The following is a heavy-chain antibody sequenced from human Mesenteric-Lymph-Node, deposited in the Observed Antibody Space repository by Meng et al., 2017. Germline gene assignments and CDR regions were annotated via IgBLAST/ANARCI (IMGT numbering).Heavy chain of an antibody. CDR1: GYTFTSYG. Sequence: ASVKVSCKASGYTFTSYGISWVRQAPGQGLEWMGWISAYNGNTNYAQKLQGRVTMTTDTSTSTAYMELRSLRSDDTAVYYCARDLQQQLDRDGNAFDIWGQGTMVTVSS. CDR3: ARDLQQQLDRDGNAFDI. J-gene: IGHJ3*02. D-gene: IGHD6-13*01. CDR2: ISAYNGNT. V-gene: IGHV1-18*01.